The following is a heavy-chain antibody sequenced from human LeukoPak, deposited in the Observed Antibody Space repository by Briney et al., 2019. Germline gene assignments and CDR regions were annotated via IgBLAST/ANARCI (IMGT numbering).Heavy chain of an antibody. Sequence: PSETLSLTCTVSGGSISSYYWSWIRRPPGKGLEWIGYIYYSGSTNYNPSLKSRVTISVDTSKNQFSLKLSSVTAADAAVYYCARRVRAARAKSYNWFDPWGQGTLVTVSS. J-gene: IGHJ5*02. D-gene: IGHD6-6*01. CDR2: IYYSGST. CDR1: GGSISSYY. CDR3: ARRVRAARAKSYNWFDP. V-gene: IGHV4-59*01.